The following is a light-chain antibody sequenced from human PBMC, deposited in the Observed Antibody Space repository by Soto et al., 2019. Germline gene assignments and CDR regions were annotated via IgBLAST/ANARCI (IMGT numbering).Light chain of an antibody. CDR1: QGISNF. Sequence: DIPMTQSPSSLSASVGDRVTITCRASQGISNFLACYQQKPGKVPKLLISAASTLQSGVPSRFSGSASGTDFTLTITSLQPEDVSTYYFQKYSSVITFGQGTRLEIK. CDR2: AAS. J-gene: IGKJ5*01. CDR3: QKYSSVIT. V-gene: IGKV1-27*01.